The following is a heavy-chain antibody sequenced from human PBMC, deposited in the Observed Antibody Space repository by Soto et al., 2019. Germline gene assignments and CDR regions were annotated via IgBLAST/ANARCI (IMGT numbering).Heavy chain of an antibody. V-gene: IGHV1-2*02. CDR3: ARDNYNYSGMDV. Sequence: GASVKVSCKTSGYTFTRNGISWVRQAPGQGLEWMGWINPYNGGANFAQEFQGRVTMTRDTSLSIVYMEVTRLTYDDTAVYYCARDNYNYSGMDVWGQGTTVTVSS. CDR1: GYTFTRNG. CDR2: INPYNGGA. J-gene: IGHJ6*02.